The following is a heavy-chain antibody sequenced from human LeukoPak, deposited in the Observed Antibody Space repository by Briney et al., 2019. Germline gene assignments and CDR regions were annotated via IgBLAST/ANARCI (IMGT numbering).Heavy chain of an antibody. CDR3: AKGGTPLRLGELSPLDK. CDR1: GFTFTNYG. V-gene: IGHV3-30*18. Sequence: PGGSLRLSCAASGFTFTNYGIHWVRQAPGKGLDWVAVISYDGSQAYYADSVRGRFTISRDNSKDTLYLQMNSLRTEDTAVYYCAKGGTPLRLGELSPLDKWGQGTLVTVSS. J-gene: IGHJ4*02. D-gene: IGHD3-16*02. CDR2: ISYDGSQA.